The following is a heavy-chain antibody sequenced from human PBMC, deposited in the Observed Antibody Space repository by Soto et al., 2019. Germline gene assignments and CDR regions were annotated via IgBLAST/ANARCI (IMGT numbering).Heavy chain of an antibody. D-gene: IGHD1-26*01. Sequence: QVQLVQSGTEVKKAGASVKVSCKASGHTFSTYGISWVRQAPGQGLEWMGWITDYNGNTNYAQKFQGRGTMTTDTSTSTAYMAVTSLRFDDTAVYSGARDPGSANYRPFDPWGQGTLVTVSS. V-gene: IGHV1-18*01. CDR2: ITDYNGNT. J-gene: IGHJ5*02. CDR1: GHTFSTYG. CDR3: ARDPGSANYRPFDP.